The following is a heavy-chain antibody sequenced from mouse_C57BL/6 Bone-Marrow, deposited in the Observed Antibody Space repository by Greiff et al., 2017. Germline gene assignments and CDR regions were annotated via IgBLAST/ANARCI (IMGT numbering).Heavy chain of an antibody. CDR3: VRGRAMTYPYAMDY. Sequence: EVNVVESGGGLVQPKGSLKLSCAASGFTFNTYAMHWVRQAPGKGLEWVARIRSKSSNYATYYADSVKDRFTISRDDSQSMLYLQMNNLKTEDTAMYYCVRGRAMTYPYAMDYWGQGTSVTVSS. J-gene: IGHJ4*01. D-gene: IGHD2-3*01. CDR1: GFTFNTYA. CDR2: IRSKSSNYAT. V-gene: IGHV10-3*01.